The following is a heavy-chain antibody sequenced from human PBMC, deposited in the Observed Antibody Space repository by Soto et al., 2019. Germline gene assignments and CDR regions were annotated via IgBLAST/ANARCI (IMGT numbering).Heavy chain of an antibody. Sequence: EVQLVESGGGLVKPGGSLRLSCAASGFTFSSYSMNWVRQAPGKGLEWVSSISSSSSYIYYADSVKGRFTISRDNAKNSLDLQMNSLRAEDTAVYYCARDDYYDSSGYLAPLDYWGQGTLVTVSS. V-gene: IGHV3-21*01. CDR1: GFTFSSYS. CDR3: ARDDYYDSSGYLAPLDY. CDR2: ISSSSSYI. J-gene: IGHJ4*02. D-gene: IGHD3-22*01.